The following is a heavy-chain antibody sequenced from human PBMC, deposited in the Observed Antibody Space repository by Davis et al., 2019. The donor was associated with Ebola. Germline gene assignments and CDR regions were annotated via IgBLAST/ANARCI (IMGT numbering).Heavy chain of an antibody. CDR1: GYSINRGYY. CDR2: FYPSRST. J-gene: IGHJ4*02. Sequence: SQTLSLTCAVSGYSINRGYYWGWIRQPPGKGLEYIGSFYPSRSTYYNPSLKSRVTISLDTSNNQFSLRLRSVTAADTAIYFCARDRLDSTAYGFWGQGILVTVSS. CDR3: ARDRLDSTAYGF. D-gene: IGHD2-2*01. V-gene: IGHV4-38-2*02.